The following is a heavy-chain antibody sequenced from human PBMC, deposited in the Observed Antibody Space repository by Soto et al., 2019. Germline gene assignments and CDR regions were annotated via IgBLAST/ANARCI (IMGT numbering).Heavy chain of an antibody. CDR3: ARDTSVVTATSYYYYGMDV. J-gene: IGHJ6*02. CDR2: IIPIFGTA. V-gene: IGHV1-69*12. Sequence: QVQLVQSGAEVKKPGSSVKVSCKASGGTFSSYAISWVRQAPGQGLEWMGGIIPIFGTANYAQKFQGRVTITADESTSTAYMVLSSLRSEDTAVYYCARDTSVVTATSYYYYGMDVWGQGTTVTVSS. D-gene: IGHD2-21*02. CDR1: GGTFSSYA.